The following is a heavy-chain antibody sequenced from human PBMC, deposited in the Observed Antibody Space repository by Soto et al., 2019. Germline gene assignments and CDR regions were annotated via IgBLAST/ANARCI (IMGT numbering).Heavy chain of an antibody. D-gene: IGHD6-13*01. CDR3: AKDIAATGTYDY. V-gene: IGHV3-23*01. CDR2: ISGSGAYT. J-gene: IGHJ4*02. CDR1: GFTFRSYA. Sequence: EVQLLESGGGLVQPGGSLRLSCAASGFTFRSYAMNWVRQAPGKGLDWVSGISGSGAYTYYADSVKGRFTISRDNSKTTVYLQMNSLRGEDTAVYYCAKDIAATGTYDYWGQGTLVTVSS.